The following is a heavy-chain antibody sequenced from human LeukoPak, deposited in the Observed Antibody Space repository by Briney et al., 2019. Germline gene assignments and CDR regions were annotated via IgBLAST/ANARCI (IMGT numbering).Heavy chain of an antibody. D-gene: IGHD1-26*01. V-gene: IGHV1-24*01. CDR1: GYTLTELS. CDR2: FDPEDGET. Sequence: ASVKVSCKVSGYTLTELSMHWVRQAPGKGLEWMGGFDPEDGETIHAQKFQGRVTMTEDTSTDTAYMELSSLRSEDTAVYYCATGGNSGSRPAFDIWGQGTMVTVSS. CDR3: ATGGNSGSRPAFDI. J-gene: IGHJ3*02.